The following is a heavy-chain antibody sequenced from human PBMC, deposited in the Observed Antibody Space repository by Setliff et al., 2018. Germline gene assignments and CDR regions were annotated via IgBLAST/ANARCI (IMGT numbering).Heavy chain of an antibody. Sequence: GGSLRLSCAASGFTFSSYSMNWVRQAPGKGLEWVSLLDYDGAIYYADSVKGRFTISGDKSKNTLYLQMNNVRADDTAVYYCRLWFGELLRDYWGQGTLVTVSS. V-gene: IGHV3-53*01. J-gene: IGHJ4*02. CDR2: LDYDGAI. CDR1: GFTFSSYS. D-gene: IGHD3-10*01. CDR3: RLWFGELLRDY.